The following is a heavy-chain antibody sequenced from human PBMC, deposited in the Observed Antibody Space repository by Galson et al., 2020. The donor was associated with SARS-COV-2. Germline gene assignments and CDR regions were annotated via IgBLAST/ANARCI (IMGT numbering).Heavy chain of an antibody. Sequence: ETSETLSLTCIVSGASIRTYYWNWIRQSPGKGLKWIGYIYHSGTSNYNPSLKSRVTISLDTSKNQFSLKWTSVTAADSAVYYCAGQSEGFDYWGQGTRVTVSS. CDR3: AGQSEGFDY. CDR2: IYHSGTS. CDR1: GASIRTYY. V-gene: IGHV4-59*08. J-gene: IGHJ4*02.